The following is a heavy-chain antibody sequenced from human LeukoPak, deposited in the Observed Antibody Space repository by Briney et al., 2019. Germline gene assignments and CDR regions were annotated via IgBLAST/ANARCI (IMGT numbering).Heavy chain of an antibody. D-gene: IGHD3-16*01. CDR2: IYYSGST. J-gene: IGHJ4*02. V-gene: IGHV4-39*01. Sequence: SETLSLTCTVSGGSISSSSYYWGWIRQPPGKGLEWIGSIYYSGSTYYNPSLKSRVTISVDTSKNQFSLKLSSVTAADTAVYYCARSPVGGLDYWGQGTLVTVPS. CDR3: ARSPVGGLDY. CDR1: GGSISSSSYY.